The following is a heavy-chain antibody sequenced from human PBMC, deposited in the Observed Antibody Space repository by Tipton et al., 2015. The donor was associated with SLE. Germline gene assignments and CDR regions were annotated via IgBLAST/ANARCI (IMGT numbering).Heavy chain of an antibody. CDR3: ARDESYYGSGSYYNDAFDI. CDR1: GFTFSSYG. CDR2: IWYDGRNK. V-gene: IGHV3-33*01. J-gene: IGHJ3*02. D-gene: IGHD3-10*01. Sequence: SLRLSCAASGFTFSSYGMHWVRQAPGKGLVWVAVIWYDGRNKYYADSVTGRFTIFRDNSKNTLYLQMNSLRAEGTAVYYCARDESYYGSGSYYNDAFDIWGQGTMVTVSS.